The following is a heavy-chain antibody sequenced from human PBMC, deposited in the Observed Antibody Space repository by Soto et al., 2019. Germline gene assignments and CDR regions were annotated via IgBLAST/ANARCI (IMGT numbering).Heavy chain of an antibody. Sequence: QVQLVQSGAEVKKPGASVKLSCRTSGYTFTHYYIHWVRQAPGQGLEWLAIINPASGSTNYAQDFLGRVTLTMDTSTTTVYMELSGLRAEDTAIFYCARHLAAGDHWGQGTLVTVSS. CDR1: GYTFTHYY. CDR3: ARHLAAGDH. CDR2: INPASGST. V-gene: IGHV1-46*01. J-gene: IGHJ4*02. D-gene: IGHD6-25*01.